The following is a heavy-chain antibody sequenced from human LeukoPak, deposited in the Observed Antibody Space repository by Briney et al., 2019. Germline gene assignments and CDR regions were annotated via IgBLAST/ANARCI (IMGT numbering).Heavy chain of an antibody. V-gene: IGHV4-4*07. D-gene: IGHD6-13*01. CDR1: GGSISSYY. J-gene: IGHJ3*02. CDR3: ARWWEGGQQLPLSAFDI. Sequence: PSETLSLTCTVSGGSISSYYWSWIRQPAGKGLEWIGRIYTSGSTNYNPSLKSRVTISVDTSKNQFSLKLSSVTAADTAVYYCARWWEGGQQLPLSAFDIWGQGTMVTVSS. CDR2: IYTSGST.